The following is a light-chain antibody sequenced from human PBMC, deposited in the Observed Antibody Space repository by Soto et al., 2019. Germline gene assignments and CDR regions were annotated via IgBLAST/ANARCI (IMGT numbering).Light chain of an antibody. CDR3: QQYGRAPPRT. CDR1: QSVSSSY. CDR2: CAS. Sequence: EIVLTQSPGTLSLSPGERATLSCRASQSVSSSYLAWYQQKPGQAPRLLIYCASTRATDVPDRFSGSGSGADFTLPISRLEPEDFAVYYCQQYGRAPPRTFGQGTKVDIK. V-gene: IGKV3-20*01. J-gene: IGKJ1*01.